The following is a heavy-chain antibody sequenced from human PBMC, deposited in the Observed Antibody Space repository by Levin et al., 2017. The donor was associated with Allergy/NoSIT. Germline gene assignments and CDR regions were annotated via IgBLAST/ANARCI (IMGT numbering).Heavy chain of an antibody. J-gene: IGHJ5*02. Sequence: GGSLRLSCAGSGFPFSDYYMSWIRQAPGKGLEWVSYIGGSGGSIYYADSVKGRFTISRDNAKNSLYLQMNSLRAEDTAVYYCARLGYCSTTSSKGDWFDPWGQGTLVTVS. V-gene: IGHV3-11*01. CDR3: ARLGYCSTTSSKGDWFDP. CDR2: IGGSGGSI. D-gene: IGHD2-2*01. CDR1: GFPFSDYY.